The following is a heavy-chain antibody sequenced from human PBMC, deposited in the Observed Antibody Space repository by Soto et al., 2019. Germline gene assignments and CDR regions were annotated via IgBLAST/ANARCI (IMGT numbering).Heavy chain of an antibody. CDR2: INHSGST. Sequence: ETLSLTCAVYGGSFSGYYWSWIRQPPGKGLEWIGEINHSGSTNYNPSLKSRVTISVDTSKNQFSLKLSSVTAADTAVYYCASRDPGTSVDYWGQGTLVTVSS. V-gene: IGHV4-34*01. D-gene: IGHD1-7*01. J-gene: IGHJ4*02. CDR3: ASRDPGTSVDY. CDR1: GGSFSGYY.